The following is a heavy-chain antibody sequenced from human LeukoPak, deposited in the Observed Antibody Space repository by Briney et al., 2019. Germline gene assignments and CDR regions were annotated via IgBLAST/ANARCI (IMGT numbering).Heavy chain of an antibody. D-gene: IGHD6-25*01. CDR2: IFPADSDT. V-gene: IGHV5-51*01. J-gene: IGHJ3*02. Sequence: GESLKISCKGSGYSFTTYWIGWVRQMPGKGLEWMGIIFPADSDTRYSPSFQGQVTISADKSISTAYLQWSSPRASDTAIYYCMRRSGAASDIWGQGTMVFVSS. CDR1: GYSFTTYW. CDR3: MRRSGAASDI.